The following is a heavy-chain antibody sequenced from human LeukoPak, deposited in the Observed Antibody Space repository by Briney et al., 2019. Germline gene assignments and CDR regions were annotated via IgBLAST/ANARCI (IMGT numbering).Heavy chain of an antibody. CDR3: ARDRVWTVLY. CDR2: INQDGSEK. V-gene: IGHV3-7*01. Sequence: PGGSLTLSCAASGFTFSTYWMSWVRQAPGKGLEWVANINQDGSEKYYVDSVKGRFTISRDNAKNSLYLHMNSLRAEDTATYYCARDRVWTVLYWGQGTLVTVSS. J-gene: IGHJ4*02. CDR1: GFTFSTYW. D-gene: IGHD6-13*01.